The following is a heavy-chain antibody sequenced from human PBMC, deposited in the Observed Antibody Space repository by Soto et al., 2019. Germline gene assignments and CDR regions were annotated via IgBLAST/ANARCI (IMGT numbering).Heavy chain of an antibody. J-gene: IGHJ5*02. D-gene: IGHD1-26*01. CDR2: ISDKGGNT. CDR3: ARNGIVVRIP. Sequence: GESLKISCAASGFTFSTYAMSWVRQAPGKGLEWVSAISDKGGNTYYADSGKGRFTISRDNSKNTLYLQMNSLRAGDTAVYYCARNGIVVRIPWGQGTLVTVSS. V-gene: IGHV3-23*01. CDR1: GFTFSTYA.